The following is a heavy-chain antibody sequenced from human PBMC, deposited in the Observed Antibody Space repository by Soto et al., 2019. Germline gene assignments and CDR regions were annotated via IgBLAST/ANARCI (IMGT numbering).Heavy chain of an antibody. CDR1: GGSISSGGYY. V-gene: IGHV4-31*03. CDR3: ARAVDTAMVIPQPYYFDY. J-gene: IGHJ4*02. Sequence: SETLSLTCTVSGGSISSGGYYWSWIRQHPGKGLEWIGYIYYSGSTYYNTSLKSRVTISVDTSKNQFSLKLSSVTAADTAVYYCARAVDTAMVIPQPYYFDYWGQGTLVTVS. D-gene: IGHD5-18*01. CDR2: IYYSGST.